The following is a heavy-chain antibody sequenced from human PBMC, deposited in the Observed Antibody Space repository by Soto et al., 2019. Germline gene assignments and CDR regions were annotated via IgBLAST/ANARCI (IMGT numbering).Heavy chain of an antibody. Sequence: SETLSLTCAVYGGSFSGYYWSWIRQPPGKGLEWIGEINHSGSTNYNPSLKSRVTISVDTSKNQFSLKLSSVTAADTAVYYCASSSPPSPYYYYYYMDVWRKGTTVTVSS. D-gene: IGHD2-2*01. CDR3: ASSSPPSPYYYYYYMDV. CDR2: INHSGST. V-gene: IGHV4-34*01. CDR1: GGSFSGYY. J-gene: IGHJ6*03.